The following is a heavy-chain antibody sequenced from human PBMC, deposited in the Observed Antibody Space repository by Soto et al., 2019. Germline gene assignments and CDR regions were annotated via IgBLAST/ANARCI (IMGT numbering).Heavy chain of an antibody. CDR3: AKDGGNGMDV. Sequence: PGGSLRLSCAASGFTFSSYAMIWVRQAPGKGLEWVSTLSGSGGNTYYADSVKGRFTISRDNSKNTVSLQMNSLRAEDTAVYYCAKDGGNGMDVWGQGTTVTVS. CDR1: GFTFSSYA. D-gene: IGHD1-26*01. J-gene: IGHJ6*02. CDR2: LSGSGGNT. V-gene: IGHV3-23*01.